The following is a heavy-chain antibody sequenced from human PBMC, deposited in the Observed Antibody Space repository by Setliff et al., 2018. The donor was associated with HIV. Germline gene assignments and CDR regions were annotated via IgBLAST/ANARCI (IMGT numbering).Heavy chain of an antibody. D-gene: IGHD2-15*01. CDR1: GFTFSTYN. CDR2: ISTSSRDI. Sequence: ETLSLSCAASGFTFSTYNMNWVRQAPGKGLEWLSYISTSSRDISYADSVEGRFTISRDNAKNTPYLQMHSLRAEDTAVYYCARSYCSGGTCHGIFDYWGQGTLVTVSS. V-gene: IGHV3-48*01. CDR3: ARSYCSGGTCHGIFDY. J-gene: IGHJ4*02.